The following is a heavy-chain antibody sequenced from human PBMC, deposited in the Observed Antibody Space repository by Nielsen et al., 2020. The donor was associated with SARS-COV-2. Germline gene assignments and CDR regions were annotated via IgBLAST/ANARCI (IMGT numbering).Heavy chain of an antibody. CDR1: GYTFTSYD. J-gene: IGHJ6*02. Sequence: ASVKVSCKASGYTFTSYDINWVRQATGQGLEWMGWMNPNSGNTGYAQKFQGRVTMTRNTSISTAYMELSSLRSEDTAVYYCARGRGEQWLVRYYYYYGMDVWGQGTTVTVSS. D-gene: IGHD6-19*01. CDR2: MNPNSGNT. V-gene: IGHV1-8*01. CDR3: ARGRGEQWLVRYYYYYGMDV.